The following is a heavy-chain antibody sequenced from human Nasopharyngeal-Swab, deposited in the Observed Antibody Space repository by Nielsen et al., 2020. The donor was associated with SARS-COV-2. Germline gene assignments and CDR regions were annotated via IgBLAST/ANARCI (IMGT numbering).Heavy chain of an antibody. V-gene: IGHV4-59*01. D-gene: IGHD2-2*01. CDR1: GGSISSYY. CDR3: ARGRYCSSTSCYAAYYFDY. Sequence: TLSLTCTVSGGSISSYYWSWIRQPPGKGLEWIGYIYYSGSTNYNPSLKSRVTISVDTSKNQFSLKLSSVTAADTAVYYCARGRYCSSTSCYAAYYFDYWGQGTLVTVSS. CDR2: IYYSGST. J-gene: IGHJ4*02.